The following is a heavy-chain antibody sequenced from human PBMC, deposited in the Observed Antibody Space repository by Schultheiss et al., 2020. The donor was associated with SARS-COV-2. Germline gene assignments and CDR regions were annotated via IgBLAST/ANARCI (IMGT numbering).Heavy chain of an antibody. D-gene: IGHD3-9*01. CDR3: ARDLPKPYYDILTGYYHTPGSHWFDP. CDR1: GGSISSGDYY. V-gene: IGHV4-30-4*01. Sequence: SETLSLTCTVSGGSISSGDYYWSWIRQPPGKGLEWIGYIYYSGSTYYNPSLKSRVTISVDTSKNQFSLKLSSVTAADTAVYYCARDLPKPYYDILTGYYHTPGSHWFDPWGQGTLVTVSS. CDR2: IYYSGST. J-gene: IGHJ5*02.